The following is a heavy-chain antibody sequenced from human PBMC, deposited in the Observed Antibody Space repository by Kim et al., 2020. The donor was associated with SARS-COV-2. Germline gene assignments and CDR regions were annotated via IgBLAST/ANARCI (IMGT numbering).Heavy chain of an antibody. CDR2: ISADNSNT. V-gene: IGHV1-18*04. CDR1: GYSFTSYG. D-gene: IGHD3-10*01. Sequence: ASVKVSCKASGYSFTSYGISWVRQAPGQGLEWMGWISADNSNTNYAQKFQDRITMTTDISTVTVYMEMRSLRSDDTAVYYCARATNYGSGNYRRTGVFELWGQGTLVTVSS. CDR3: ARATNYGSGNYRRTGVFEL. J-gene: IGHJ4*02.